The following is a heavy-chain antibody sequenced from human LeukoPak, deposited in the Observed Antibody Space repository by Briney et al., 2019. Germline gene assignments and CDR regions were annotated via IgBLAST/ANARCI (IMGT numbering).Heavy chain of an antibody. V-gene: IGHV3-66*02. CDR1: GFNVSSNY. Sequence: PGGSLRLSCAASGFNVSSNYMTWIRQAPGKGLGWVSLIYGADAAYYAESVRGRFMISRDNLKNTLFLQMNSLRVEDTAVYYCVTSTGQQFIPYDYWGQGTHVTVSS. D-gene: IGHD6-13*01. CDR2: IYGADAA. J-gene: IGHJ4*02. CDR3: VTSTGQQFIPYDY.